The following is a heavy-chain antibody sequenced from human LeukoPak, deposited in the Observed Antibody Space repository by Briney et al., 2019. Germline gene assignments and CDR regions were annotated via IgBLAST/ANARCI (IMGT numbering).Heavy chain of an antibody. J-gene: IGHJ6*03. Sequence: GASVKVSCKASGYTFTGYYTHWVRQAPGQGLEWMGWINPNSGGTNYAQKSQGRVTMTRDTSISTAYMELSRLRSDDTAVYYCARDLYYYDSSGYQSYYYYYMDVWGKGTTVTISS. CDR1: GYTFTGYY. CDR3: ARDLYYYDSSGYQSYYYYYMDV. V-gene: IGHV1-2*02. D-gene: IGHD3-22*01. CDR2: INPNSGGT.